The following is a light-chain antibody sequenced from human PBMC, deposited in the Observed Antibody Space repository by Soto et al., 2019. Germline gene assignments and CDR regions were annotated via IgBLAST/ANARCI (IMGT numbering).Light chain of an antibody. CDR2: GAS. Sequence: EIVLTQSPATLSLSPGERATLSCRASQSVGSYLAWYQQKPGQAPRLFIYGASNRATGIPARFSGSGSGTDFTLTISSLEPEDFAVYYCQQRGNSPPWTFGQGTKVEIK. CDR1: QSVGSY. J-gene: IGKJ1*01. V-gene: IGKV3-11*01. CDR3: QQRGNSPPWT.